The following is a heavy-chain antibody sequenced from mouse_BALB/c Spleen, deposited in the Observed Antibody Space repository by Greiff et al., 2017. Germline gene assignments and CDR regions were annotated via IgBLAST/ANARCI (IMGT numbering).Heavy chain of an antibody. CDR2: ISYDGSN. J-gene: IGHJ3*01. CDR1: GYSITSGYY. Sequence: EVKLMESGPGLVKPSQSLSLTCSVTGYSITSGYYWNWIRQFPGNKLEWMGYISYDGSNNYNPSLKNRISITRDTSKNQFFLKLNSVTTEDTATYYCARRRKGGFAYWGQGTLVTVSA. CDR3: ARRRKGGFAY. V-gene: IGHV3-6*02.